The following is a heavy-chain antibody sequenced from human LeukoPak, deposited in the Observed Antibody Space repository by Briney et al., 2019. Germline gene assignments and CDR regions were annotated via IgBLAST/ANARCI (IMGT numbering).Heavy chain of an antibody. CDR3: ARVSVRGTWIQLWLLGFDY. V-gene: IGHV3-7*03. Sequence: GGSLRLSCEASGYTFSSYWMSWVGQPPGKGLEWVATIKQDGSEKYYVDSVKGRFTISRDNAKNSLYLQMNSLRAEDTAVYYCARVSVRGTWIQLWLLGFDYWGQGTLVTVSS. CDR2: IKQDGSEK. D-gene: IGHD5-18*01. CDR1: GYTFSSYW. J-gene: IGHJ4*02.